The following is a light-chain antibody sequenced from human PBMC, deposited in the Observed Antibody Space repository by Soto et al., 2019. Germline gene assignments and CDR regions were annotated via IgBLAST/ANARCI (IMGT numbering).Light chain of an antibody. CDR2: GVN. CDR3: CSYAGSYTLV. CDR1: SSDVGGYNY. J-gene: IGLJ1*01. V-gene: IGLV2-11*01. Sequence: QSVLTQPRSVSGSPGQSVTISCTGTSSDVGGYNYVSWYQQHPGKAPKLMSYGVNKRPSGVPDRFSGSKSGNTASLTISGLQAEDEADYYCCSYAGSYTLVFGTGTKVTVL.